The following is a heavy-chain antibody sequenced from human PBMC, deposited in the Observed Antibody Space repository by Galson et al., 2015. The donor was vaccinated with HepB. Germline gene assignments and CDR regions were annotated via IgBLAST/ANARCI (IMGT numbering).Heavy chain of an antibody. V-gene: IGHV5-51*01. Sequence: QSGAEVKEPGESLKISCKASGYTFTSYWIGWVRQMPGKGLEWMGIIYPGDSHTRYSPSFQGQVTISADKSIDTAYLQWSTLKASDTAMYYCARHGGGYFGYYENKIDYWGQGTLLTVSS. CDR1: GYTFTSYW. CDR3: ARHGGGYFGYYENKIDY. CDR2: IYPGDSHT. J-gene: IGHJ4*02. D-gene: IGHD4-23*01.